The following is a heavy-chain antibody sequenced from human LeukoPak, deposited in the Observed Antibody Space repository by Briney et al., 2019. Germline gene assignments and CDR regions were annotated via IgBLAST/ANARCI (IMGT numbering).Heavy chain of an antibody. D-gene: IGHD5-12*01. CDR1: GFTFSSYS. J-gene: IGHJ2*01. CDR3: ARDREYSGYDGNWYFDL. Sequence: PGGSLRLSCAASGFTFSSYSMNWVRQAPGKGLEWVSYISSSSTIYYADSVKGRFTISRDNSKNTLYLQMNSLRAEDTAVYYCARDREYSGYDGNWYFDLWGRGTLVTVSS. CDR2: ISSSSTI. V-gene: IGHV3-48*01.